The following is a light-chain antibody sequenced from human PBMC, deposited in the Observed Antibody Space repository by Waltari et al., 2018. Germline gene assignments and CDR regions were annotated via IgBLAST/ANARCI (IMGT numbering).Light chain of an antibody. CDR3: CSFTSTSSWV. CDR2: DVN. V-gene: IGLV2-14*03. J-gene: IGLJ3*02. Sequence: HSALTQPASVSGSPGQSITNSCTGTSSDIGAYNYVSWYQQHPGKAPKLIIFDVNNRPSGVSSRFSGSKSGNTASLTISGLQAEDEADFYCCSFTSTSSWVFGGGTKLTVL. CDR1: SSDIGAYNY.